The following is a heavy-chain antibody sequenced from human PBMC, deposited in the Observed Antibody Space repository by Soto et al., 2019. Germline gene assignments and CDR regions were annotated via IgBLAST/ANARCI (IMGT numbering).Heavy chain of an antibody. D-gene: IGHD3-10*01. CDR3: GRDDYGIFPY. CDR2: IDPKNGGT. V-gene: IGHV1-2*02. CDR1: GYSISAYY. Sequence: QVQLVQSGTAVKKPGASVKVSCQASGYSISAYYIHWVRQDPGQGLEWMGWIDPKNGGTVSAQKFQGRLTMTRDTSISTVYMDLSGLTSDDTALYYCGRDDYGIFPYWGQGSLVTVSS. J-gene: IGHJ4*02.